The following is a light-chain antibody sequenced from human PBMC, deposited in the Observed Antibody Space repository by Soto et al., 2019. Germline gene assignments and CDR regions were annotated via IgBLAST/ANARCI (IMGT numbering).Light chain of an antibody. CDR1: QSISSY. Sequence: DIQMTQSPSSLSASLGDSVTITCRGSQSISSYLNWYQQKPGKAPKLLIYAAYSLQSGVPSRFSGSGSGTDFTLTISSLQPEDFATYYCQQSYSTPPITCGQGTRLEIK. CDR2: AAY. J-gene: IGKJ5*01. CDR3: QQSYSTPPIT. V-gene: IGKV1-39*01.